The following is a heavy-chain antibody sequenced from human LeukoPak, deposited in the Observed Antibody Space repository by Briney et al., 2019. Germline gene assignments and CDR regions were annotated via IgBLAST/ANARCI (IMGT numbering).Heavy chain of an antibody. CDR2: INAYNGNT. CDR3: ARMGMVSGPLRDYYDSSGFDY. V-gene: IGHV1-18*04. CDR1: GYTFTSYG. J-gene: IGHJ4*02. D-gene: IGHD3-22*01. Sequence: ASVKVSCKASGYTFTSYGISWVRQAPGQGLEWMGWINAYNGNTNYAQKLQGRVTMTTDTSTGTAYMELRSLRSDDTAVYYCARMGMVSGPLRDYYDSSGFDYWGQGTLVTVSS.